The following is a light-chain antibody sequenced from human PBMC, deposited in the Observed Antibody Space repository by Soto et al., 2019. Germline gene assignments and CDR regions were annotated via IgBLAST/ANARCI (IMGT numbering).Light chain of an antibody. Sequence: DIVMTQSPLSLPVTPGEPASISCRSSQSLLHSNGYNYLDWYLQKPGQSPQLLIYLGSNRASGVPDRFSGSGSGTDFTLKISRVEAEDVGVYYCMQALQHSITFGQGTRLEIK. CDR2: LGS. V-gene: IGKV2-28*01. J-gene: IGKJ5*01. CDR3: MQALQHSIT. CDR1: QSLLHSNGYNY.